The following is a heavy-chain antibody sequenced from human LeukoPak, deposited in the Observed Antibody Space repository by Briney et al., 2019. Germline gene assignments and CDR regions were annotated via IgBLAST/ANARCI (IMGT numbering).Heavy chain of an antibody. CDR2: ITGSGGSP. D-gene: IGHD1-26*01. J-gene: IGHJ6*02. CDR3: ARTSVGGTTFYYHYGMDI. CDR1: GFIFSNYA. Sequence: GSLRLSCAASGFIFSNYALSWVRHAPGKGLEWVSAITGSGGSPHYADSVKGRFTISRDNSENTLFLRMNSLRAEDTAAYFCARTSVGGTTFYYHYGMDIWGQGTTVTVSS. V-gene: IGHV3-23*01.